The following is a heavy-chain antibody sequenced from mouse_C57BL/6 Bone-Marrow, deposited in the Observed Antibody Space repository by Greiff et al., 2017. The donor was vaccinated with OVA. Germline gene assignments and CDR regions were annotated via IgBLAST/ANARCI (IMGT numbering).Heavy chain of an antibody. J-gene: IGHJ4*01. Sequence: QVQLQQPGAELVRPGPSVKLSCKASGYTFTSYWMHWVKQRPGQGLEWIGVIDPSDSYTNYNQKFKGKATLTVDTSSSTAYMQLSSLTSEDSAVYYCAWQLRLRNYAMDYWGQGTSVTVSS. CDR1: GYTFTSYW. CDR2: IDPSDSYT. D-gene: IGHD3-2*02. CDR3: AWQLRLRNYAMDY. V-gene: IGHV1-59*01.